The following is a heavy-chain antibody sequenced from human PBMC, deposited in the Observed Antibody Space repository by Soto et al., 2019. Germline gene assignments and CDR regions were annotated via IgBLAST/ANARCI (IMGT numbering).Heavy chain of an antibody. CDR1: GFSFRIYN. CDR3: VRETQIVMVVVPTPGSPGAFDM. J-gene: IGHJ3*02. CDR2: VSHDGVNK. V-gene: IGHV3-30-3*01. D-gene: IGHD2-15*01. Sequence: QMQLVESGGGVVQPGRSLRLSCAASGFSFRIYNLHWVRQAPGKGLEWVAVVSHDGVNKHYAESVKGRLSISRDSSRDTIYLQMNSLRPEDTAVYYCVRETQIVMVVVPTPGSPGAFDMWGQGTMVTVSS.